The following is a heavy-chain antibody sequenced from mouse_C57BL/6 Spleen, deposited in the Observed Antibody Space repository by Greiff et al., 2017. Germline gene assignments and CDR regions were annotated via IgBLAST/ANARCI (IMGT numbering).Heavy chain of an antibody. CDR1: GFNIQDDY. CDR2: IDPENGDT. CDR3: TETITTVVEPPYWYFDV. V-gene: IGHV14-4*01. J-gene: IGHJ1*03. Sequence: EVQLQQSGAELVRPGASVKLSCTASGFNIQDDYMHWVKQRPEQGLEWIGWIDPENGDTEYASKFQGKATITADTSSNTAYLQLSSLTSEDTAVYYCTETITTVVEPPYWYFDVWGTGTTVTVAS. D-gene: IGHD1-1*01.